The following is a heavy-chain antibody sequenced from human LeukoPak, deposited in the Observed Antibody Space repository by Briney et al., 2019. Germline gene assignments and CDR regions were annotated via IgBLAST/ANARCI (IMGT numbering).Heavy chain of an antibody. Sequence: GGPLRLSCAASGFSLSQHGMSWVGQAPGKGLEGVANIKKDGSEKYYGDSVEGRFTFSRDNAKDSVYLHMNSVRAEDTAVYYCARGGPRLGVDYWGQGTLVTVSS. V-gene: IGHV3-7*04. CDR1: GFSLSQHG. CDR3: ARGGPRLGVDY. CDR2: IKKDGSEK. D-gene: IGHD3-9*01. J-gene: IGHJ4*02.